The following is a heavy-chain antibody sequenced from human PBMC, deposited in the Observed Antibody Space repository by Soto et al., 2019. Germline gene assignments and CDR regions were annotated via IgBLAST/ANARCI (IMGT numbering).Heavy chain of an antibody. CDR2: IYPTGST. V-gene: IGHV4-4*07. Sequence: SETLSLTCTVSGDSFSNYYCNWVRKSAGKGLEWIGRIYPTGSTTYNPSLKSRLTMSVDTSKNQFSLKLSSVTAADTAVYYCARAPYDFWSGYPDPRYYYYGMDVWGQGTTVTVSS. J-gene: IGHJ6*02. D-gene: IGHD3-3*01. CDR1: GDSFSNYY. CDR3: ARAPYDFWSGYPDPRYYYYGMDV.